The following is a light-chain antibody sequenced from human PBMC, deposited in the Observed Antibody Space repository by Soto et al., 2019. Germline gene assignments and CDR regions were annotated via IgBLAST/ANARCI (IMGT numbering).Light chain of an antibody. V-gene: IGKV3-15*01. Sequence: EIVMTQSPATLSVSPGERATLSCRASQRVSSNLAWYQQKPGQAPRLLIYGASTRATGIPARFSGSGSGTEFTLTIRSLQSEDFEVYYCQQYNNWPPYTFGQGTKLEIK. J-gene: IGKJ2*01. CDR3: QQYNNWPPYT. CDR2: GAS. CDR1: QRVSSN.